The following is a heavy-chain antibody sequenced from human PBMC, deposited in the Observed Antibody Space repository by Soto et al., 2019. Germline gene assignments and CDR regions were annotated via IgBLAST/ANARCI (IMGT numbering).Heavy chain of an antibody. CDR3: ARDRAARRGGTFDY. CDR1: GFTFSSYS. Sequence: GGSLRLSCAASGFTFSSYSMNWVRQAPGKGLEWVSSISSSSSYIYYADSVKGRFTISRDNAKNSLYLQMNSLRAEDTAVYYCARDRAARRGGTFDYWGQGTMVTVSS. CDR2: ISSSSSYI. V-gene: IGHV3-21*01. J-gene: IGHJ4*03. D-gene: IGHD6-6*01.